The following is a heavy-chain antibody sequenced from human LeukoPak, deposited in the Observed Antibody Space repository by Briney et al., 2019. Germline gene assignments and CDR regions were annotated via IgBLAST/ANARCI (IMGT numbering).Heavy chain of an antibody. D-gene: IGHD3-22*01. J-gene: IGHJ4*02. CDR1: GYRFTSYW. CDR3: ARHHYYDSSGYLIDY. V-gene: IGHV5-51*01. CDR2: IYPGDSDT. Sequence: HGESLKISCKGSGYRFTSYWIGWVRQMPGKGLEWMGIIYPGDSDTRYSPSFQGQVTISADKSISTAYQQWSSLKASDTAMYYCARHHYYDSSGYLIDYWGQGTLVTVSS.